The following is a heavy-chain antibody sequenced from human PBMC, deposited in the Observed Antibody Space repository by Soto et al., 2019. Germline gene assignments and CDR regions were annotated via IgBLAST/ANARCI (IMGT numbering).Heavy chain of an antibody. D-gene: IGHD6-6*01. J-gene: IGHJ4*02. CDR2: ISSSSSYI. CDR3: VRDGNLAARPLDY. CDR1: GFTFNNYA. V-gene: IGHV3-21*01. Sequence: GGSLRLSCEASGFTFNNYAMNWVRQAPGKGPEWVSFISSSSSYIYYADSVKGRFTISRDNAKNSLYLQMNSLRAEDTAVYYCVRDGNLAARPLDYWGQGTLVTVSS.